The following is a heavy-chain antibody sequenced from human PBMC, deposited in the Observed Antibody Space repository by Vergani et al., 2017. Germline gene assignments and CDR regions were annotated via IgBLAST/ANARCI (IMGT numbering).Heavy chain of an antibody. CDR1: GYTFTSYG. V-gene: IGHV1-18*01. Sequence: QVQLVQSGAEVKKPGASVKVSCKASGYTFTSYGISWVRQAPGQGLEWMGWISAYNGNTNYAQKLQGRVTMTTDTSTSTAYMELRSLRSDDTAVYYCARALCSRLRRWYYYYYMDVWGKGTTVTVSS. CDR3: ARALCSRLRRWYYYYYMDV. D-gene: IGHD4-17*01. J-gene: IGHJ6*03. CDR2: ISAYNGNT.